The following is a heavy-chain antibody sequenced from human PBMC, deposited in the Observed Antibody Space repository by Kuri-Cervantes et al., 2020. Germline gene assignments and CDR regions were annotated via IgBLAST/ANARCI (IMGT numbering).Heavy chain of an antibody. CDR2: FDPEDGET. J-gene: IGHJ4*02. CDR1: GYTLTELS. Sequence: ASVKVSCKVSGYTLTELSMHWVRQAPGKGLEWMGGFDPEDGETIYAQKFQGRVTMTEDTSTDTAYMELSSLISDDTAVYYCARASFYSNYRFDYWGQGTLVTVSS. CDR3: ARASFYSNYRFDY. V-gene: IGHV1-24*01. D-gene: IGHD4-11*01.